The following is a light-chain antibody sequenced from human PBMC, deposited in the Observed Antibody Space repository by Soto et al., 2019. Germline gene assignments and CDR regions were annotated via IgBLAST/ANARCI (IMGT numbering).Light chain of an antibody. CDR1: SSNIGGNT. V-gene: IGLV1-44*01. J-gene: IGLJ1*01. CDR2: SNN. CDR3: AAWDDSLNGYV. Sequence: QSVLTQPPSASGTPGQRVTISCSGSSSNIGGNTVNWYQQLPGTAPQLLIYSNNQRPSGVPARVSGSKSGTSASLAISGLQSEDEADYYCAAWDDSLNGYVFGTGTKLTVL.